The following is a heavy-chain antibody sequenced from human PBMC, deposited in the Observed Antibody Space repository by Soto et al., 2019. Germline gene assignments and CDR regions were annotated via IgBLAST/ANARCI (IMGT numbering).Heavy chain of an antibody. Sequence: PSQTLSLTSTVSSGSVSGHTYYWAWIRQPPLKGLEWIGNIYYTGGTNYNSSLKRPFTISVAASKNQFSLKVRSVTAADTGSYYCARDGRVDTGLGGYYYDHTDVCGQRTAVTVSS. CDR1: SGSVSGHTYY. D-gene: IGHD5-18*01. V-gene: IGHV4-61*01. CDR3: ARDGRVDTGLGGYYYDHTDV. J-gene: IGHJ6*03. CDR2: IYYTGGT.